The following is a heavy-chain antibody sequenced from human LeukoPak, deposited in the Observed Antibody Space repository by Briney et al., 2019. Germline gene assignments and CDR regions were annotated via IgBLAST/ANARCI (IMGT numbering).Heavy chain of an antibody. Sequence: GGSLRLSCAASGFTFSSSAMHWVRQAPGKGLEWVAVISYDGSNKYYAGSVKGRFTISRDNSKNTLYLQMNSLRAEDTALYYCAKDKSGGWELLRDHDAFDIWGQGTMVTVSS. CDR2: ISYDGSNK. CDR1: GFTFSSSA. D-gene: IGHD1-26*01. CDR3: AKDKSGGWELLRDHDAFDI. V-gene: IGHV3-30-3*01. J-gene: IGHJ3*02.